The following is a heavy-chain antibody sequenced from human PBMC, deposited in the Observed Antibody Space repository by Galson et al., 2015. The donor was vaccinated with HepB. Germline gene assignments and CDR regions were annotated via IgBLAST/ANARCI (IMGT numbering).Heavy chain of an antibody. CDR3: AKDHIGYYDSSGYYPPGYYYGMDV. CDR2: ISGSGGST. V-gene: IGHV3-23*01. D-gene: IGHD3-22*01. Sequence: SLRLSCAASGFTFSSYAMSWVRQAPGKGLEWVSAISGSGGSTYYADSVKGRFTISRDNSKNTLYLQLNSLRAEDTAVYYCAKDHIGYYDSSGYYPPGYYYGMDVWGQGTTVTVSS. J-gene: IGHJ6*02. CDR1: GFTFSSYA.